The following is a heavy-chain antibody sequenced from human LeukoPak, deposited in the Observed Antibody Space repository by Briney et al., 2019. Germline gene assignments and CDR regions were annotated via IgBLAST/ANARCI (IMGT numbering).Heavy chain of an antibody. D-gene: IGHD5-12*01. CDR2: ISSSSSYI. V-gene: IGHV3-21*01. CDR3: ARDVFIVATIKSSGD. Sequence: PGGSLRLSCAASGFTFSSYSMNWVRQAPGRGVEWVSSISSSSSYIYYADSVKGRFTISRDNAKNSLYLQMNSLRAEDTAVYYCARDVFIVATIKSSGDWGQGTLVAVAS. CDR1: GFTFSSYS. J-gene: IGHJ4*02.